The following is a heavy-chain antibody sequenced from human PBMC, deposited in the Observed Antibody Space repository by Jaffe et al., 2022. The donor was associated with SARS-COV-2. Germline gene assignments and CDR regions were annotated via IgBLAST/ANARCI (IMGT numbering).Heavy chain of an antibody. CDR2: INWNSGTL. D-gene: IGHD2-8*01. Sequence: EVQLVESGGGLVQPGRSLRLSCAASGFIFDDYGMHWVRQAPGKGLEWVSGINWNSGTLGYADSVKGRFTIARDNAKNSLFLQMSSLRAEDTALYYCAKAGVGTLWKVVDHWGLGTLVTVSS. V-gene: IGHV3-9*01. J-gene: IGHJ5*02. CDR1: GFIFDDYG. CDR3: AKAGVGTLWKVVDH.